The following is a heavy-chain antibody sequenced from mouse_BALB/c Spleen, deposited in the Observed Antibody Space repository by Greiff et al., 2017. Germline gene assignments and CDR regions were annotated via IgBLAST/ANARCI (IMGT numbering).Heavy chain of an antibody. Sequence: EVQLVESGGGLVQPGGSLKLSCAASGFTFSSYGMSWVRQTPDKRLELVATINSNGGSTYYPDSVKGRFTISRDNAKNTLYLQMSSLKSEDTAMYYCARDRRSFDYWGQGTTLTVSS. V-gene: IGHV5-6-3*01. CDR3: ARDRRSFDY. CDR1: GFTFSSYG. J-gene: IGHJ2*01. CDR2: INSNGGST.